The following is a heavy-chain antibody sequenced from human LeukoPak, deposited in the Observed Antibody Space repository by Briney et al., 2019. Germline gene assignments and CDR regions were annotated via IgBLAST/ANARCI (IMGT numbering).Heavy chain of an antibody. D-gene: IGHD2-21*01. V-gene: IGHV3-23*01. CDR3: AKDYRIGYSDHFDY. Sequence: GGSLRLSCVGSGFTFSSHAMSWIRQAPEKGLEWVSGIYESGQTTHYADSVKGRFSISRDNSKNTLYLQMDSLRGEDTAIYYCAKDYRIGYSDHFDYWGQGALVTVSS. J-gene: IGHJ4*02. CDR2: IYESGQTT. CDR1: GFTFSSHA.